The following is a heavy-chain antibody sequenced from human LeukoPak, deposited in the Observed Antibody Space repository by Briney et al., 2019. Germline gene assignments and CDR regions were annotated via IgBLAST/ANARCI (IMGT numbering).Heavy chain of an antibody. CDR1: GFTFSNYA. J-gene: IGHJ3*02. Sequence: GGSLRLSCAASGFTFSNYAMSWVRQAPGKGLEWVSAISGSGGSTYYADSVKGRFTISRDNSKNTLYLQMNSLRAEDTAVYYCAKDRGYGDYVAQDDAFDIWGQGTMVTVSS. D-gene: IGHD4-17*01. CDR2: ISGSGGST. CDR3: AKDRGYGDYVAQDDAFDI. V-gene: IGHV3-23*01.